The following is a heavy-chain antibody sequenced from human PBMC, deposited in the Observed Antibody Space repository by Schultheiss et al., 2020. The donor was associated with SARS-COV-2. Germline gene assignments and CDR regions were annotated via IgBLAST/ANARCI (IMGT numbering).Heavy chain of an antibody. CDR1: GYTFTSYG. V-gene: IGHV1-18*01. Sequence: ASVKVSCKASGYTFTSYGISWVRQAPGQGLEWMGWISAYNGNTNYAQKLQGRVTMTTDTSTSTAYMELRSLRSDDTAVYYCARDVSLRDAAHYYYGMDVWGQGTMVTVSS. CDR2: ISAYNGNT. CDR3: ARDVSLRDAAHYYYGMDV. J-gene: IGHJ6*02. D-gene: IGHD2-15*01.